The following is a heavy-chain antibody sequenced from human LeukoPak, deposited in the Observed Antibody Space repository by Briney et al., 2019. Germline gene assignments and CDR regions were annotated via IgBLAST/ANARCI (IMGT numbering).Heavy chain of an antibody. CDR1: GFIFSSYA. CDR3: AKTRGGVVATTSDN. J-gene: IGHJ4*02. Sequence: GGSLRLSCAASGFIFSSYAMSWVRQAPGKGLEWVSVISGSGGSTYYADSVKGRFTISRDNSKNTLYLQMNSQRVEDTAVYYCAKTRGGVVATTSDNWGQGTLVTVSS. V-gene: IGHV3-23*01. D-gene: IGHD5-12*01. CDR2: ISGSGGST.